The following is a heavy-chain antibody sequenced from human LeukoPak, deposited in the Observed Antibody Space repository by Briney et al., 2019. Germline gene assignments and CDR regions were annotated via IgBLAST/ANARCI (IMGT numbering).Heavy chain of an antibody. J-gene: IGHJ3*02. CDR1: GYTFTGYY. CDR3: ATFPELGYDSSAFDI. CDR2: INPNSGST. V-gene: IGHV1-46*01. D-gene: IGHD3-22*01. Sequence: GASVKVSCKASGYTFTGYYMHWVRQAPGQGLEWMGWINPNSGSTSYAQKFQGRVTMTRDMSTSTVYMELSSLRSEDTAVYYCATFPELGYDSSAFDIWGQGTMVTVSS.